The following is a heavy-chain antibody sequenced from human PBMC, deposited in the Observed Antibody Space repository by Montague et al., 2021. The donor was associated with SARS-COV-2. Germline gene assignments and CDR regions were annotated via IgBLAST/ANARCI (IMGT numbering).Heavy chain of an antibody. V-gene: IGHV3-48*03. CDR3: ARDLVVTDGISDY. D-gene: IGHD2-8*02. Sequence: SRSLSWAASGFTFSYFEMNWVRQAPGKGLEWISYISGAGTTIYYADSVKGRFTISRDNAKNSLYLQMNSLRAEDTAVYYCARDLVVTDGISDYWGQGTLVTVSS. CDR1: GFTFSYFE. J-gene: IGHJ4*02. CDR2: ISGAGTTI.